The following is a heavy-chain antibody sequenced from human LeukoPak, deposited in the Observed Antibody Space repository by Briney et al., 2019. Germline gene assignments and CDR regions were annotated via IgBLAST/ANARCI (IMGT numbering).Heavy chain of an antibody. Sequence: ASVRVSCKVSGYTFTGYYMHWVRQAPGQGLEWMGWINPHSGGTDHAQKFQGRVTMTRDTSISTAYMELSRLRSDDTAVYYCARDMDSGPDFFDYWGLGTLVTVSS. CDR1: GYTFTGYY. J-gene: IGHJ4*02. CDR3: ARDMDSGPDFFDY. V-gene: IGHV1-2*02. D-gene: IGHD1-26*01. CDR2: INPHSGGT.